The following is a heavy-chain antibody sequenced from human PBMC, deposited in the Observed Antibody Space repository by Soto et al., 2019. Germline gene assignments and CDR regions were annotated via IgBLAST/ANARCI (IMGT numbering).Heavy chain of an antibody. CDR1: GGSISSSSYY. Sequence: SETLSLTCTVSGGSISSSSYYWGWIRQPPGKGLEWIGSIYYSGSTYYNPSLKSRVTISVDTSKNQFSLKLSSVTAADTAVYCCARHRYSSSYYYYYYLAVWGKGTTVTVSS. J-gene: IGHJ6*03. D-gene: IGHD6-6*01. V-gene: IGHV4-39*01. CDR3: ARHRYSSSYYYYYYLAV. CDR2: IYYSGST.